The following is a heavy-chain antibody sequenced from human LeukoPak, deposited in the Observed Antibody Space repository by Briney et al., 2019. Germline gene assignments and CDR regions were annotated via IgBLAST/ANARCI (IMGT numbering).Heavy chain of an antibody. CDR2: IIPIFGTA. CDR3: ARGGDYDSPVGEYFQR. Sequence: SVKVSCKASGGTFSSYAISWVRQAPGQGLEWMGRIIPIFGTANYAQKFQGRVTITADKSTSTAYMELSSLRSEDTAVYYCARGGDYDSPVGEYFQRWGEGTLVTVSS. J-gene: IGHJ1*01. CDR1: GGTFSSYA. V-gene: IGHV1-69*06. D-gene: IGHD3-22*01.